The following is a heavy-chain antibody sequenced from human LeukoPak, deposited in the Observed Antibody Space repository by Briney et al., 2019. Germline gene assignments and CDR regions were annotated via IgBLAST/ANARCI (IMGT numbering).Heavy chain of an antibody. CDR2: INPNSGGT. CDR3: ARDVFVGATREFDY. Sequence: ASVKVSCKASGYTFTRYFMHWVRQAPGQGLEWMGWINPNSGGTNYAQKFQGRVTMTRDTSISTAYMELSRLRSDDTAVYYCARDVFVGATREFDYWGQGTLVTVSS. CDR1: GYTFTRYF. V-gene: IGHV1-2*02. D-gene: IGHD1-26*01. J-gene: IGHJ4*02.